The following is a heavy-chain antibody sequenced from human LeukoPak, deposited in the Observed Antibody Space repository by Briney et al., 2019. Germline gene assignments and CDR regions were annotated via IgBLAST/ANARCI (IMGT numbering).Heavy chain of an antibody. CDR3: ARRTGYRSYYFDY. CDR2: IYYSGST. Sequence: SETLTLTCTVSGGSMSSYYWSWIRQPPGKGLEWIGYIYYSGSTNYNPSLKSRVTISVDTSKNRFSLKLNSVTAADTAVYYCARRTGYRSYYFDYWGQGTLVTVSS. CDR1: GGSMSSYY. J-gene: IGHJ4*02. V-gene: IGHV4-59*01. D-gene: IGHD6-19*01.